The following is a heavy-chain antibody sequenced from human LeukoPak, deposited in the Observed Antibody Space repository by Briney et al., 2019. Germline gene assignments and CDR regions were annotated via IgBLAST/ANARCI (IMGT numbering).Heavy chain of an antibody. J-gene: IGHJ4*02. CDR3: ARGPYSSGWPSFDC. Sequence: ASVKVSCKASGGTFSSYAISWVRQAPGQGLEWMGGIIPIFGTANYAQKFQGRVTITADKSTSTAYMELSSLRSEDTAVYYCARGPYSSGWPSFDCWGQGTLVTVSS. D-gene: IGHD6-19*01. V-gene: IGHV1-69*06. CDR1: GGTFSSYA. CDR2: IIPIFGTA.